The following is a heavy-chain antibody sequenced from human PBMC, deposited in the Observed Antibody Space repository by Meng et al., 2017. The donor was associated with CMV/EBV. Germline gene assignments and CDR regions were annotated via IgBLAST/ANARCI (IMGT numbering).Heavy chain of an antibody. CDR1: VGSFSGYD. Sequence: VYLYQGGAGLLKPSETLSLTCAFCVGSFSGYDCGWIRQPPGKGLEWIGEINHSGSTNYNPSLKSRVTISVDTSKNQFSLKLSSVTAADTAVYYCARSGAPPKYYFDYWGQGTLVTVSS. D-gene: IGHD3-10*01. CDR2: INHSGST. J-gene: IGHJ4*02. CDR3: ARSGAPPKYYFDY. V-gene: IGHV4-34*01.